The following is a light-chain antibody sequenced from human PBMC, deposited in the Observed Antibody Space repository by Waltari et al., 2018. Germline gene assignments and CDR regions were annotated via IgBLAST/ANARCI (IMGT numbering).Light chain of an antibody. CDR3: QQSYSTLALT. V-gene: IGKV1-39*01. Sequence: DVQLTQSPSSLSASVGDRVTITCRASQSISDYLNWYQVKPGKAPSILIYAASSLQSGVPSRFSGRGSGTDFTLTISSLQPEDFASYYCQQSYSTLALTFGGGTKVE. J-gene: IGKJ4*01. CDR1: QSISDY. CDR2: AAS.